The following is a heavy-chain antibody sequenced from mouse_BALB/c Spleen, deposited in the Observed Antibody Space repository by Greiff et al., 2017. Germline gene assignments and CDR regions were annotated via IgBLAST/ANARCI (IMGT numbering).Heavy chain of an antibody. D-gene: IGHD2-2*01. J-gene: IGHJ3*01. V-gene: IGHV5-6-5*01. CDR3: AKIYYGYGGTSSWFAY. CDR2: ISSGGST. Sequence: EVKLMESGGGLVKPGGSLKLSCAASGFTFSSYAMSWVRQTPEKRLEWVASISSGGSTYYPDSVKGRFTISRDNARNILYLQMSSLRSEDTAMYYCAKIYYGYGGTSSWFAYWGQGTLVTVSA. CDR1: GFTFSSYA.